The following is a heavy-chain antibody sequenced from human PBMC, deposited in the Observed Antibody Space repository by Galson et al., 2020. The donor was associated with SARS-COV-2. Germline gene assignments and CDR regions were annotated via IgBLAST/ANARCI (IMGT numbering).Heavy chain of an antibody. V-gene: IGHV5-51*01. CDR1: GYSFTSYW. Sequence: GGSLRLSCKGSGYSFTSYWIGWVRQMPGKGLEWMGIIYPGDSDTRYSPSFQGQVTISADKSISTAYLQWSSLKASDTAMYYCARSLPAAILLLDYWGQGTLVTVSS. J-gene: IGHJ4*02. D-gene: IGHD2-2*01. CDR2: IYPGDSDT. CDR3: ARSLPAAILLLDY.